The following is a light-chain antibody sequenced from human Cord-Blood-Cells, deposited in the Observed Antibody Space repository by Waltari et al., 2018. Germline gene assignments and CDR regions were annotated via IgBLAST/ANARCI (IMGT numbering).Light chain of an antibody. CDR3: QQYDNPPLT. V-gene: IGKV1-33*01. CDR1: QDISNY. Sequence: DIQISQSPSPLSASVGDRVTITCQASQDISNYLNWYQQKPGKAPKLLIYDASNLETGVPSRFSGSGSGTDFTFTISSLQPEDIATYYCQQYDNPPLTFGGGTKVEIK. CDR2: DAS. J-gene: IGKJ4*01.